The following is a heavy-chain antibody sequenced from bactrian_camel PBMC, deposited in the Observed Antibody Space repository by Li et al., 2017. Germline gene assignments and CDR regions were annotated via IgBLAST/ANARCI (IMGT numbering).Heavy chain of an antibody. V-gene: IGHV3S1*01. CDR2: INSDDVTT. Sequence: VQLVESGGGSEQTGGSLRLSCQVNGSYKRGSMCMGWFRHIPGKEREGVAAINSDDVTTNYADSVKGRFTISKDNTKNVLNLQMRNLKPEDSAMYYCAAGHCAGGSCICSRELYDYVDWGLQGTQVTVS. J-gene: IGHJ4*01. D-gene: IGHD4*01. CDR1: GSYKRGSMC.